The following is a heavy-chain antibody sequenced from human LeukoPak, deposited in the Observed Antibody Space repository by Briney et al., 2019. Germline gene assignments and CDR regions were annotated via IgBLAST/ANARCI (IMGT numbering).Heavy chain of an antibody. V-gene: IGHV4-39*01. J-gene: IGHJ3*02. CDR1: GGSISSRNFY. Sequence: PSETLSLSCTVSGGSISSRNFYWDCIRQPPGKGLEWIGYFYDSGSTYYNPSLKSRVTISGDTSKNQFSLKLTSVTAADTAVYCCARHTRPGCSGYENAFDIWGQGTMVTVSS. CDR3: ARHTRPGCSGYENAFDI. D-gene: IGHD5-12*01. CDR2: FYDSGST.